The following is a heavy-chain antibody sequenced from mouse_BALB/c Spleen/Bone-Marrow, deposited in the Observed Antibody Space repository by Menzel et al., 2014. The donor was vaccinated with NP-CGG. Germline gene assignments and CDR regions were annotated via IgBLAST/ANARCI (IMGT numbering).Heavy chain of an antibody. D-gene: IGHD1-1*01. V-gene: IGHV1-26*01. J-gene: IGHJ4*01. Sequence: EVKVVESGPELVKPGASMKISCKASGYSFTGYTMNWVKQSHGKNLEWIGLINPYNGGTSYNQKFMGKATLTVDKSSSTAYMEHLSLTSEDSAVYYCARLDYYGYAMDYWGQGTSVTVSS. CDR1: GYSFTGYT. CDR3: ARLDYYGYAMDY. CDR2: INPYNGGT.